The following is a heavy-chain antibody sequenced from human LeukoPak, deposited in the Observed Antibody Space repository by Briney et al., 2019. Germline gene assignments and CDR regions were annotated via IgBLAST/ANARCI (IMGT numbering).Heavy chain of an antibody. Sequence: PGGSLRLSCAASGFSFSSFWMHWVRQAPGKGLVWVSRINKDGTTTAYADSVKGRFTISRDNAKNTLYLQMSGLRDDDTAVYYCVNELVWLGELWYWGQGALVTVSS. CDR2: INKDGTTT. CDR3: VNELVWLGELWY. J-gene: IGHJ4*02. CDR1: GFSFSSFW. V-gene: IGHV3-74*01. D-gene: IGHD3-10*01.